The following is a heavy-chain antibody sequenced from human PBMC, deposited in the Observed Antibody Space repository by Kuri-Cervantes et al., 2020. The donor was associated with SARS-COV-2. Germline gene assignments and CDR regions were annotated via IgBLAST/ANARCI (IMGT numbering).Heavy chain of an antibody. CDR1: GDSISSSAYY. CDR2: IYYSGGT. V-gene: IGHV4-39*01. D-gene: IGHD5-24*01. CDR3: GRVSWLQLWHRYSDS. J-gene: IGHJ4*02. Sequence: SETLSLTCNVSGDSISSSAYYWGWIRLPPGRGLEWIGNIYYSGGTYYSPSLKSRVTISVDTSKNQFSLKLTSVTAADSAVYYCGRVSWLQLWHRYSDSWGQGTLVTVSS.